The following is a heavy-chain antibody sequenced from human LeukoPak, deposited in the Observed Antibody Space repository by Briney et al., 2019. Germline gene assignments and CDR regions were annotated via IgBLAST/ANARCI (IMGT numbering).Heavy chain of an antibody. J-gene: IGHJ5*02. CDR2: ISASGDST. D-gene: IGHD1-26*01. CDR3: ARVGLPTTTAWFDP. CDR1: GFTFSTYA. V-gene: IGHV3-23*01. Sequence: GGSLRLSCAASGFTFSTYAMSWVRQAPGKGLGWVSAISASGDSTYYTDSVKGRFTISRDNAKNTLYLQMNSLRAEDTAVYYCARVGLPTTTAWFDPWGQGTLVTVSS.